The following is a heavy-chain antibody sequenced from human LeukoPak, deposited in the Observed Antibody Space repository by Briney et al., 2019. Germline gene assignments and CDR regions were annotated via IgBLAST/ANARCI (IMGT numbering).Heavy chain of an antibody. Sequence: SQTLSLTCAISGDSVSSNSAAWNSIRQSPSRGLEWLGRTYYRSKWYNDYAVSVKSRRTINPDTSKNQFSLQLNSVTPEDTAVYYCSAAFGDEAWFDPWGQGTLVTVSS. CDR3: SAAFGDEAWFDP. J-gene: IGHJ5*02. V-gene: IGHV6-1*01. D-gene: IGHD3-10*01. CDR2: TYYRSKWYN. CDR1: GDSVSSNSAA.